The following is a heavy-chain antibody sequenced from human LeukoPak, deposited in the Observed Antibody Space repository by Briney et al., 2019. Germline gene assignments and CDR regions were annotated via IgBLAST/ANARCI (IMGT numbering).Heavy chain of an antibody. J-gene: IGHJ4*02. Sequence: ASVKVSCKASGGTFSSYAISWVRQAHGQGLEWMGGIIPIFGTANYAQKFQGRVTITADKSTSTAYMELSSLRSEDTAVYYCARALYSGYDCLFDYWGQGTLVTVSS. CDR3: ARALYSGYDCLFDY. D-gene: IGHD5-12*01. V-gene: IGHV1-69*06. CDR2: IIPIFGTA. CDR1: GGTFSSYA.